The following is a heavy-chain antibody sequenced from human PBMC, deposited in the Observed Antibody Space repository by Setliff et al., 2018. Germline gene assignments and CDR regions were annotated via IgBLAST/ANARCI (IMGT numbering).Heavy chain of an antibody. CDR3: ASRGVDCSSTSCYKVSGYWFDP. CDR1: GYTFTSYG. CDR2: ISVYNGKT. J-gene: IGHJ5*02. Sequence: ASVKVSCKASGYTFTSYGFSWVRQAPGQGLEWMGWISVYNGKTKYAQKFQGRVTMTTDTSTRTAYMEVTSLRSDDTAVYYCASRGVDCSSTSCYKVSGYWFDPWGQGTLVTVSS. V-gene: IGHV1-18*01. D-gene: IGHD2-2*02.